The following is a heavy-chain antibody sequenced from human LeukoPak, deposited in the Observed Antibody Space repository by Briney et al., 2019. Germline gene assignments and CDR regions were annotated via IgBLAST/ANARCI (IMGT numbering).Heavy chain of an antibody. J-gene: IGHJ4*02. CDR3: AQDIRPGWTGSWIDH. CDR1: GFTVSSNY. D-gene: IGHD1-26*01. CDR2: ISGSGFGT. V-gene: IGHV3-23*01. Sequence: PGGSLRLSCAASGFTVSSNYMSWVRQAPGKGLEWVSAISGSGFGTYYADSMKGRFTISRDNSKNTLYLQMNSLRTEDTALYYCAQDIRPGWTGSWIDHWGQGTLVTVSS.